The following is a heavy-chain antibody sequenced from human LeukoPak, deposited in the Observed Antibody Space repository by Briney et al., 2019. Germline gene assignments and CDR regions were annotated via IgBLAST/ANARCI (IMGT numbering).Heavy chain of an antibody. CDR2: IYYSGST. D-gene: IGHD2-8*02. CDR3: ARSSLTGWFDP. V-gene: IGHV4-30-4*01. J-gene: IGHJ5*02. CDR1: GGSISSGDYY. Sequence: PSQTLSLTCTVSGGSISSGDYYWSWIRQPPGKGLEWIGYIYYSGSTYYNPSLKSRVTISVDTSKNQFSLRLSSVTAADTAVYYCARSSLTGWFDPWGQGTLVTVSS.